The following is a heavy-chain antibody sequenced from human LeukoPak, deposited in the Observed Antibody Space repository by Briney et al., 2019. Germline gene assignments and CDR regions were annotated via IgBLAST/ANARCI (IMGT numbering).Heavy chain of an antibody. CDR3: AKALRAPHRPVYSYYYMDV. D-gene: IGHD2-21*01. V-gene: IGHV3-23*01. Sequence: GGSLRLSCAASEFTYYAVSWVRQAPGKALEWVSTVSGCGDSTYYAVSAKGRFTISRDNSKNTVFLQMNSLRVDDTAVYYCAKALRAPHRPVYSYYYMDVWGKGTAVTVSS. CDR1: EFTYYA. CDR2: VSGCGDST. J-gene: IGHJ6*03.